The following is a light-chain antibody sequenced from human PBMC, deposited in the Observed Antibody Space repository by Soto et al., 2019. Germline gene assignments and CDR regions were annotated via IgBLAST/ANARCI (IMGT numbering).Light chain of an antibody. J-gene: IGLJ2*01. CDR3: SSYEDFNVL. Sequence: QSALTQPPSASGSPGQSVTISCTGTSSDVGGYNYVSWYQQHPGKAPKLMIYEVSKRPSGVPDRFSGSKSGNTASLTVSGLQAEDEADYYCSSYEDFNVLFGGGTKLTVL. CDR1: SSDVGGYNY. V-gene: IGLV2-8*01. CDR2: EVS.